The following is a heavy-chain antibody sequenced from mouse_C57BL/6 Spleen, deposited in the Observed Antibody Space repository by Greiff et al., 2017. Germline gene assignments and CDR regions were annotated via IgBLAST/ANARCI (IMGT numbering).Heavy chain of an antibody. CDR3: ARGDGSSPVFDG. J-gene: IGHJ1*03. CDR2: INPNTGGT. Sequence: VQLQPSGPELVKPGASVKISCKASGYTFTDYYMNWVKQSHGKSLEWIGDINPNTGGTSYNQKFKGKATWTVDKSSSTDYIELRSLTSEDSAVYYCARGDGSSPVFDGWGTGTTVTVSS. V-gene: IGHV1-26*01. CDR1: GYTFTDYY. D-gene: IGHD1-1*01.